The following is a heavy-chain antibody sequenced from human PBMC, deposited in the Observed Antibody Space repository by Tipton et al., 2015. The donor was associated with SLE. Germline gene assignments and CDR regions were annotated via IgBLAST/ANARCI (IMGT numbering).Heavy chain of an antibody. V-gene: IGHV4-31*03. J-gene: IGHJ3*01. Sequence: TLSLTCTVSGGSISSGDYFWSWIRQHPGKGLEWIGYISYTGNTNFNPSLKSRVTMSVATSKNQFSLNVDSVTAADTAVYFCATSVYSSNYFGSFDLWGQGTMVTVSS. CDR3: ATSVYSSNYFGSFDL. CDR2: ISYTGNT. CDR1: GGSISSGDYF. D-gene: IGHD6-13*01.